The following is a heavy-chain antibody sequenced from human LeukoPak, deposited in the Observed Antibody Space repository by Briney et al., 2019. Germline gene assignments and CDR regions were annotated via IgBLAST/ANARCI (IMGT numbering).Heavy chain of an antibody. V-gene: IGHV3-9*01. Sequence: PGGSLRLSCAASGFTFDDYAMHWVRQAPGKGLEWVSGISWNSGSIGYADSVKGRFTISRDNAKNSLYLQMNSLRAEDTALYYCAKDILPGYSSSWYGYFDYWGQGTLVTVSS. CDR3: AKDILPGYSSSWYGYFDY. J-gene: IGHJ4*02. CDR2: ISWNSGSI. D-gene: IGHD6-13*01. CDR1: GFTFDDYA.